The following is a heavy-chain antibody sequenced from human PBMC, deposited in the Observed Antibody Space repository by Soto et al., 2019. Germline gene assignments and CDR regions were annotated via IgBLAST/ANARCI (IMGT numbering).Heavy chain of an antibody. CDR3: SRVHGSQTAFDQ. D-gene: IGHD5-12*01. CDR1: GYPFTTYW. Sequence: GESLKISCQISGYPFTTYWIGWVRHMPGKGLEWMGKIYPPDSDTRYSPSFQGQVTMPVDKSISTAYLQWSSLKASDTAMYYCSRVHGSQTAFDQWGEGTPVTVSS. J-gene: IGHJ4*02. CDR2: IYPPDSDT. V-gene: IGHV5-51*01.